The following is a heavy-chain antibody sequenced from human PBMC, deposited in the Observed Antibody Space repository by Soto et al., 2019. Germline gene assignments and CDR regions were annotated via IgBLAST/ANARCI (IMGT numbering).Heavy chain of an antibody. Sequence: EVQLVESGGGLVQPGGSLRLSCEASGFTFSSYAMSWVRQAPGKGLEWVSSISGSGDKTYYADSVKGRFTISRDNSKNTLYLQMNSLRAEDTAVHYCAKRGSSGWYGFDFWGQGILVTVSS. V-gene: IGHV3-23*04. CDR1: GFTFSSYA. D-gene: IGHD6-19*01. CDR3: AKRGSSGWYGFDF. CDR2: ISGSGDKT. J-gene: IGHJ4*02.